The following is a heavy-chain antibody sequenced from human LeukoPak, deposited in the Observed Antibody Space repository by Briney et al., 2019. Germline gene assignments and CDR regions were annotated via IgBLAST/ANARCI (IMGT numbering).Heavy chain of an antibody. CDR2: ISAGNGNT. V-gene: IGHV1-3*01. CDR3: AREEKQQVSYNWFDP. CDR1: GYTFTSYA. Sequence: ASVKVSCKASGYTFTSYAMHWVRQAPGQRLEWMGWISAGNGNTHYSQKFQGRVTMTRDTSATTTYMELSSLTFDDTAVYYCAREEKQQVSYNWFDPWGQGTLVTVSS. D-gene: IGHD6-13*01. J-gene: IGHJ5*02.